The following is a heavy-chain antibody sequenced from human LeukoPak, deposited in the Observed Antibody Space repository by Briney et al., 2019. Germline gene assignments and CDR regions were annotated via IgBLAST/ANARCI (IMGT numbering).Heavy chain of an antibody. Sequence: ASVKVSCKASGYTFTSYGISWVRQAPGQGLEWMGWISAYNGNTNYAQKLQGRATMTTDTSTSTAYMELRSLRSDDTAVYYCAREGRLNYDFWSGSGYYFDYWGQGTLVTVSS. CDR3: AREGRLNYDFWSGSGYYFDY. CDR1: GYTFTSYG. CDR2: ISAYNGNT. J-gene: IGHJ4*02. V-gene: IGHV1-18*01. D-gene: IGHD3-3*01.